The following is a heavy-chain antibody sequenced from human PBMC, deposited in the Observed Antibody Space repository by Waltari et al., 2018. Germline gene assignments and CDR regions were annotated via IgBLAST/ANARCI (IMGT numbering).Heavy chain of an antibody. CDR3: AREGMYYYDPYHFDY. CDR1: GGTFSSYA. J-gene: IGHJ4*02. Sequence: QVQLVQSGAEVKKPGSSVKVSCKASGGTFSSYAISWVRPAPGQGLEWMGGIIPIFGTANYAQKFQGRVTITAYESTSTAYMELSSLRSEDTAVYYCAREGMYYYDPYHFDYWGQGTLVTVSS. D-gene: IGHD3-22*01. V-gene: IGHV1-69*12. CDR2: IIPIFGTA.